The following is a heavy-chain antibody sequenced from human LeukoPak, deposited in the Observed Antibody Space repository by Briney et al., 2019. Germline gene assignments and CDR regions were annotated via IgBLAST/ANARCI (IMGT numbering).Heavy chain of an antibody. D-gene: IGHD2-21*01. V-gene: IGHV3-33*01. CDR2: IWYDGSNK. J-gene: IGHJ5*02. CDR3: ARGGAYNWFDP. CDR1: GFTFSSYG. Sequence: GRSLRLSCAASGFTFSSYGMHWVRQAPGKGLEWVAVIWYDGSNKCYADSVKGRFTISRDNSKNTLYLQMNSLRAEDTAVYYCARGGAYNWFDPWGQGTLVTVSS.